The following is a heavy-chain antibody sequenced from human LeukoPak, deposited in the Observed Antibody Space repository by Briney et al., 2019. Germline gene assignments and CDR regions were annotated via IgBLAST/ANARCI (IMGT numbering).Heavy chain of an antibody. Sequence: SVKVSCKASGGTFSSYAISWVLQAPGQGLEWMGGIIPIFGTANYAQKIQGRVTITADESTSTAYMELSSLRSEDTAVYYCARRDGVVTHDAFDIWGQGTMVTVSS. CDR2: IIPIFGTA. CDR3: ARRDGVVTHDAFDI. J-gene: IGHJ3*02. V-gene: IGHV1-69*13. D-gene: IGHD3-22*01. CDR1: GGTFSSYA.